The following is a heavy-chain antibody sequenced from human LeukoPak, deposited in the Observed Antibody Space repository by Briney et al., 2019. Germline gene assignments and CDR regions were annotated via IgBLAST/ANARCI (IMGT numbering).Heavy chain of an antibody. D-gene: IGHD6-13*01. CDR2: ISGYNGNT. CDR1: GYTFTSYG. CDR3: ARDQSVRLLQTSSTYFKHVFAI. V-gene: IGHV1-18*01. Sequence: ASVKVSCKASGYTFTSYGISWVRQAPGQGPEWMGWISGYNGNTNYAQKVQGRVTMTTDTSTSTAYMELRSLRFDDTAVYYCARDQSVRLLQTSSTYFKHVFAIWGQGSMVTVSS. J-gene: IGHJ3*02.